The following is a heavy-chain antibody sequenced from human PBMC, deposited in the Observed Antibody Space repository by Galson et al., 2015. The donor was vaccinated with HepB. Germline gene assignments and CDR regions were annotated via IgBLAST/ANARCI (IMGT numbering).Heavy chain of an antibody. J-gene: IGHJ3*02. CDR2: IWYDGSNK. CDR3: ARERSVPAFDI. CDR1: GFTFSSYG. V-gene: IGHV3-33*01. D-gene: IGHD3-3*01. Sequence: LRLSCAASGFTFSSYGMHWVRQAPGKGLEWVAVIWYDGSNKYYADSVKGRFTISRDNSKNTLYLQMNSLRAEDTAVYYCARERSVPAFDIWGQGTMVTVSS.